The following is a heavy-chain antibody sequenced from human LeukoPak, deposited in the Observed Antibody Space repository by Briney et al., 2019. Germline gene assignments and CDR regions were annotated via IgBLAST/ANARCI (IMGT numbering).Heavy chain of an antibody. CDR1: GYSFTDYY. Sequence: ASVKVSCKASGYSFTDYYIHWLRQAPGQGLEWMGWINPNSGDTSYAQDFHGRVTMTRDWSINTAYLEVSSVKSDDTVVFYCARGEQWLIRYWGQGTLVTVSS. J-gene: IGHJ4*02. D-gene: IGHD6-19*01. CDR3: ARGEQWLIRY. V-gene: IGHV1-2*02. CDR2: INPNSGDT.